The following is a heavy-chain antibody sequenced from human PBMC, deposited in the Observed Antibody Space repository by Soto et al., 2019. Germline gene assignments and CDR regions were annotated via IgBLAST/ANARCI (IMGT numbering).Heavy chain of an antibody. CDR1: GYTFTSYG. D-gene: IGHD3-16*01. J-gene: IGHJ6*02. CDR2: ISAYNGNT. CDR3: ARDPGYDYVWGSPDPYYYYGMDV. Sequence: ASVKVSCKASGYTFTSYGISWVRQAPGQGLEWMGWISAYNGNTNYAQKLQGRVTMTTDTSTSTAYMELRSLRPDDTAVYYCARDPGYDYVWGSPDPYYYYGMDVWGQGTTVTVSS. V-gene: IGHV1-18*01.